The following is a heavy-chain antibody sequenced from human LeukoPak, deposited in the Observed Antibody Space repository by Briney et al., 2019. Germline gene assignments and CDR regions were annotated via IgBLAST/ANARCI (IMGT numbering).Heavy chain of an antibody. CDR3: ASGGYSYGFDY. CDR1: GGSISSGGYS. V-gene: IGHV4-30-2*01. J-gene: IGHJ4*02. Sequence: SETLSLTCAVSGGSISSGGYSWSWIRQPPGKGLEWIGYIYHNGNTYYSPSLKSRVTISVDRSKNQLSLKLSSATAADTAMYYCASGGYSYGFDYWGQGTLVTVSS. D-gene: IGHD5-18*01. CDR2: IYHNGNT.